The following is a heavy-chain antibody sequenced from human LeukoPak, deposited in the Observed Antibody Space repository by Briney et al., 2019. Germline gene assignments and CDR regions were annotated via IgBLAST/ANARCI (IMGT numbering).Heavy chain of an antibody. CDR3: AKGGLRVTDY. CDR2: VNNDGSST. V-gene: IGHV3-74*03. Sequence: QPGGFPRLSLAGPGIIFSKLWKALGRQAPGEGLVWVSRVNNDGSSTTYADSVKGRFTISRDNAKNTLYLQMNSLRAEDTAVYYCAKGGLRVTDYWGQGTLVTVSS. CDR1: GIIFSKLW. D-gene: IGHD5/OR15-5a*01. J-gene: IGHJ4*02.